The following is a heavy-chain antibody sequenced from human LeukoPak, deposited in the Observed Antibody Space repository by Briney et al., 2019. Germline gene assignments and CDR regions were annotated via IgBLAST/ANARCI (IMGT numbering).Heavy chain of an antibody. Sequence: GGSLRLSCAASGFTFSNYVMSWVRQAPGKGLEWVSTITISGDSTYNADSVKGRFTISRDNSKNTLYLQMNSLRAEDTAVYYCAKSGGVTTTLGYWGQGTLVTVSS. V-gene: IGHV3-23*01. J-gene: IGHJ4*02. CDR2: ITISGDST. D-gene: IGHD4-17*01. CDR3: AKSGGVTTTLGY. CDR1: GFTFSNYV.